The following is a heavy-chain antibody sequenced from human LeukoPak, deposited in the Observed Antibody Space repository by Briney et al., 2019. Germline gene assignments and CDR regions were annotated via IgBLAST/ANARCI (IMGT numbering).Heavy chain of an antibody. CDR2: IYYSGST. CDR1: GGSISSSSYY. Sequence: SQTLSLTCTVSGGSISSSSYYWVWIRQPPGKGLEWIGSIYYSGSTYYNPSLKSRVTISVDTSKNQFSLKLSSVTAADTAVYYCARRDYDILTGYYYFDYWGQGTLVTVSS. CDR3: ARRDYDILTGYYYFDY. V-gene: IGHV4-39*01. J-gene: IGHJ4*02. D-gene: IGHD3-9*01.